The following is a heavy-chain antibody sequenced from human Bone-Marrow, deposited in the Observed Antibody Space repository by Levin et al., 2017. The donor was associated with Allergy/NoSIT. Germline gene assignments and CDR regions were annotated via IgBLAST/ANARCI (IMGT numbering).Heavy chain of an antibody. J-gene: IGHJ6*03. Sequence: LSLTCAASGFTFSSSGMHWVRQAPGKGLEWVAVISYDGSNKYYADSVKGRFTISRDNSKNTLYLQMNSLRAEDTAVYYCAKGRPPWYSSSYYMDVWGKGTTVTVSS. CDR3: AKGRPPWYSSSYYMDV. D-gene: IGHD6-6*01. CDR1: GFTFSSSG. CDR2: ISYDGSNK. V-gene: IGHV3-30*18.